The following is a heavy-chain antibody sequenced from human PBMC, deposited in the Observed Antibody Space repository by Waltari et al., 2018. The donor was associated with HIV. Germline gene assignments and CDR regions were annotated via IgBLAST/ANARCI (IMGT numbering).Heavy chain of an antibody. CDR3: VKDSGRAADVFDL. Sequence: QLLESGGGLVEPGGSLRLSCSASGFIFTAFAMDWVRRAQGKGLEWVSAIRGGGETFYADSVKGRFTISRDNSKNTLYLQMNSLRADDAAVYYCVKDSGRAADVFDLWGQGTMVTVSS. J-gene: IGHJ3*01. D-gene: IGHD3-10*01. V-gene: IGHV3-23*01. CDR2: IRGGGET. CDR1: GFIFTAFA.